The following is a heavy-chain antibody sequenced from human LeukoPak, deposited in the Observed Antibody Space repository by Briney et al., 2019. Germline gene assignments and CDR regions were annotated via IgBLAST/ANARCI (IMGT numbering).Heavy chain of an antibody. Sequence: PGRSLRLSCAASGFTFSSYGMHWVRQAPGKGLEWVAFIRYDGSNKYYADSVKGRFTISRDNSKNTLYLQMNSLRAEDTAVYYCAKDRQLFGVVIMGFDYWGQGTLVTVSS. CDR2: IRYDGSNK. CDR1: GFTFSSYG. D-gene: IGHD3-3*01. CDR3: AKDRQLFGVVIMGFDY. V-gene: IGHV3-30*02. J-gene: IGHJ4*02.